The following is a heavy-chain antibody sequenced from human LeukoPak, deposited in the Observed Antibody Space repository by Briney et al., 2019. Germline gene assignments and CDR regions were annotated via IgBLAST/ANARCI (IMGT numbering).Heavy chain of an antibody. CDR2: IFHSGST. J-gene: IGHJ6*02. CDR3: ARNTVYCMDV. Sequence: NASETLSLTCAVSGDSITNYWWSWVRQPPGKGLEWIGEIFHSGSTTYNPSLKSRATLSVDNSKNQFSLNLNSVTAADTAVYYCARNTVYCMDVWGQGTTVTVSS. V-gene: IGHV4-4*02. CDR1: GDSITNYW.